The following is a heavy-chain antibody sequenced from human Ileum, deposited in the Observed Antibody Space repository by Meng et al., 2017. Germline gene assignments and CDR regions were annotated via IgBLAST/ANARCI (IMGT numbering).Heavy chain of an antibody. CDR3: ARDMPYSSGSFDY. V-gene: IGHV1-3*01. CDR2: ITAGNGNT. D-gene: IGHD3-10*01. J-gene: IGHJ4*02. CDR1: GFTFVSYA. Sequence: QVQVVEVGAEVKKPGASVKVSCKASGFTFVSYAIYWVRQAPGQGLEWMGWITAGNGNTKYSQKFQGRVTITRDTSASAVYMELSNLKFEDTAVYYCARDMPYSSGSFDYWGQGTLVTVSS.